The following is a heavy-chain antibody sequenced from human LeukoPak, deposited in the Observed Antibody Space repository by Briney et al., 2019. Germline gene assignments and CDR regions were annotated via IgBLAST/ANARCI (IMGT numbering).Heavy chain of an antibody. J-gene: IGHJ4*02. CDR3: ARDFKAWYSSSWTDY. CDR1: GFTFSSYG. V-gene: IGHV3-21*01. Sequence: PGGSLRLSCAASGFTFSSYGMNWVRQAPGKGLEWVASISSSGSYIYYADSVKGRFTISRDNAKNSLYLQMNSLRAEDTAVYYCARDFKAWYSSSWTDYWGQGTLVTVSS. CDR2: ISSSGSYI. D-gene: IGHD6-13*01.